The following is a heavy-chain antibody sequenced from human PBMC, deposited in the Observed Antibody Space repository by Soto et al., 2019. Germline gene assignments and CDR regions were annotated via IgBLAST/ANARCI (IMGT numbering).Heavy chain of an antibody. Sequence: QVQLVQSGAEVKKPGSSVKVSCKASGGTFSPYTVNWVRQAPGQGLEWMGRIIPFLGVTNYAQKFQARVTLTADTSTTAAYMELSGLRFEDTAVYYCARDWESTVSTWSLGDFWDRGTLVTVSS. D-gene: IGHD1-26*01. CDR1: GGTFSPYT. J-gene: IGHJ4*02. CDR3: ARDWESTVSTWSLGDF. V-gene: IGHV1-69*08. CDR2: IIPFLGVT.